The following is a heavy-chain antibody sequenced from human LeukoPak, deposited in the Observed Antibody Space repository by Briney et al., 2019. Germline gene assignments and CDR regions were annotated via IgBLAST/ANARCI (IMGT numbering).Heavy chain of an antibody. J-gene: IGHJ5*02. CDR3: ARVVTPRYCSSTSCYWKGWFDP. CDR1: GYTFTSYD. CDR2: MNPNSGNT. V-gene: IGHV1-8*01. D-gene: IGHD2-2*01. Sequence: GASVKVSCKASGYTFTSYDINWVRQATGQGLEWMGWMNPNSGNTGCAQKFQGRVTMTRNTSISTAYMELSSLRSEDTAVYYCARVVTPRYCSSTSCYWKGWFDPWGQGTLVIVSS.